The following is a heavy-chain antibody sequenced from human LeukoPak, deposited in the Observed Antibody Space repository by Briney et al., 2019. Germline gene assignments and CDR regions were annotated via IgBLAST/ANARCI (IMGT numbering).Heavy chain of an antibody. CDR3: TTDEDWNYARKDV. CDR2: TVSEIDGGTT. J-gene: IGHJ6*02. Sequence: GGSLRLSCAASGFTFNYAWMSWVRQVPGKGLEWVGQTVSEIDGGTTDYAAPVKGRFTISRDDSKSTLYLQMNSLKIEDTAVYYRTTDEDWNYARKDVWGQGATVIVSS. V-gene: IGHV3-15*04. CDR1: GFTFNYAW. D-gene: IGHD1-7*01.